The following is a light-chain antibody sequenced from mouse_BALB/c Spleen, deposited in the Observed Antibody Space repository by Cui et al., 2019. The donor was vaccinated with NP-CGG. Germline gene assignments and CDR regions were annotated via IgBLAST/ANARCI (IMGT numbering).Light chain of an antibody. J-gene: IGLJ1*01. CDR2: GTK. V-gene: IGLV1*01. CDR1: TGAVTTSNY. Sequence: QAVVTQESALTTSPGETLTLTCRSSTGAVTTSNYANWVQEKSDHLFIGLIGGTKNRAPGVPDRFSGSLIGDKAALTITGAQTEDEAIYFCALWYSNHWVFGGGTKLTVL. CDR3: ALWYSNHWV.